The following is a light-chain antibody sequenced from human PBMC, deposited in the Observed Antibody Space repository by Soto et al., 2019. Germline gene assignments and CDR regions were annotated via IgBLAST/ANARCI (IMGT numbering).Light chain of an antibody. CDR3: SSYTSSSTLVV. CDR1: SSDVGNYNL. CDR2: EVS. Sequence: QSALTQPASVSGSPGQSITISCTGTSSDVGNYNLVSWYQQYPGKAPKLMIFEVSNRPSGISVRFSGSRSGNTASLTISGLQAEDEADYYCSSYTSSSTLVVFGGGTKLTVL. V-gene: IGLV2-14*02. J-gene: IGLJ2*01.